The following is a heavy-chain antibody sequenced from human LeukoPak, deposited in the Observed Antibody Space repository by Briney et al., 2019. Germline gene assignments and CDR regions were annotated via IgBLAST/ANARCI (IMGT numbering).Heavy chain of an antibody. J-gene: IGHJ4*02. CDR2: IRYDGSNK. D-gene: IGHD3-10*01. Sequence: GGSLRLSCAESGFTFSSYGMHWVRQAPGKGLEWVAFIRYDGSNKYYADSVKGRFTISRDNSKNTLYLQMNSLRAEDTAVYYCAKDADVLLWFGELLSLDYWGQGTLVTVSS. CDR3: AKDADVLLWFGELLSLDY. CDR1: GFTFSSYG. V-gene: IGHV3-30*02.